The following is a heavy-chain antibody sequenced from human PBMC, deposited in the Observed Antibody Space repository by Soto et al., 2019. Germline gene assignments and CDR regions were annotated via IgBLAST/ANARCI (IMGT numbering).Heavy chain of an antibody. J-gene: IGHJ4*02. Sequence: GGSLRLSCAASGFTFSSYAMSWVRQAPGKGLEWVSAISGSGGSTYYADSVKGRFTISRDDSKNTLYLQMNSLRAEDTAVYYCARDGPDDYGDSERFDYWGQGTLVTVSS. CDR3: ARDGPDDYGDSERFDY. CDR2: ISGSGGST. D-gene: IGHD4-17*01. CDR1: GFTFSSYA. V-gene: IGHV3-23*01.